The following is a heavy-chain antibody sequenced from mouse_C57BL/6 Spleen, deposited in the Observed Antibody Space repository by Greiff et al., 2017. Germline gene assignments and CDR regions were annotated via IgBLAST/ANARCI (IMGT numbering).Heavy chain of an antibody. J-gene: IGHJ2*01. V-gene: IGHV1-64*01. CDR3: ARGGNYYGSSYPFDY. CDR1: GYTFTSYW. Sequence: VQLQQPGAELVKPGASVKLSCKASGYTFTSYWMHWVKQRPGQGLEWIGMIHPNSGSTNYNEKFKGKATLTVDKSSSTAYMQLSSLTSEDSAVYYCARGGNYYGSSYPFDYWGQGTTLTVSS. CDR2: IHPNSGST. D-gene: IGHD1-1*01.